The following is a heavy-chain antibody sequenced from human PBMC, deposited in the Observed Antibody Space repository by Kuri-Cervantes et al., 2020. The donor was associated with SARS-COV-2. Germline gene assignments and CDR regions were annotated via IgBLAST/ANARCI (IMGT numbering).Heavy chain of an antibody. CDR1: GFTFSSYG. J-gene: IGHJ4*02. CDR3: ARIGGRTAMVFDY. CDR2: IRYDGSNK. D-gene: IGHD5-18*01. V-gene: IGHV3-30*02. Sequence: GGSLRLSCAASGFTFSSYGMHWVRQAPGKGLEWVAFIRYDGSNKYYADSVKGRFTISRDNSKNTLYLQMNSLRAEDTAVYYCARIGGRTAMVFDYWGQGTLVTVSS.